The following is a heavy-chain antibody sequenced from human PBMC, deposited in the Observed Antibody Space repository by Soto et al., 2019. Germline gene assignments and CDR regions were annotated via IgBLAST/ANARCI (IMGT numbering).Heavy chain of an antibody. CDR3: ARDDSSSMYYFDY. D-gene: IGHD6-13*01. CDR2: INAGNGNT. J-gene: IGHJ4*02. V-gene: IGHV1-3*05. CDR1: GYTFTSYA. Sequence: QVQLVQSGAEEKKPGASVKVSCKASGYTFTSYAMHWVRQAPGQRLEWMGWINAGNGNTKYSQKFQGRVTITRDTXASTAYMELSSLRSEDTAVYYCARDDSSSMYYFDYWGQGTLVTVSS.